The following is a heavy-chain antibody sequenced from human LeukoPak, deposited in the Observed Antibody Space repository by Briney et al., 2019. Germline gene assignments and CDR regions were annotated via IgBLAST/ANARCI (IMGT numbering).Heavy chain of an antibody. Sequence: PSETLSLTCSVSGDSISNGTYYWSWIRQPAGQGLEWIGRIYTTGVTNYNPSLKTRVTISVDPSLNQFSLNLTSVTAADTAVYYCAREFFSSRRHWVDPWGQGTLVTVSS. CDR3: AREFFSSRRHWVDP. V-gene: IGHV4-61*02. CDR2: IYTTGVT. J-gene: IGHJ5*02. CDR1: GDSISNGTYY. D-gene: IGHD6-6*01.